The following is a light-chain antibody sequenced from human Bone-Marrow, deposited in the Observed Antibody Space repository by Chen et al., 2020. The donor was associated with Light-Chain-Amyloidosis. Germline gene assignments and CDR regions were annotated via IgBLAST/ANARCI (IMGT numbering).Light chain of an antibody. J-gene: IGLJ3*02. Sequence: NFMLTQPHSVSESPGKTVIISCPRSSGSITTNYVQWYQQRPGSSPTTVIYEDDPRASGVPNRFSGAVDRSSNSASLTSSGLKTDDEADYYCQSYQGSSQGVFGGGTKLTVL. CDR1: SGSITTNY. CDR3: QSYQGSSQGV. CDR2: EDD. V-gene: IGLV6-57*01.